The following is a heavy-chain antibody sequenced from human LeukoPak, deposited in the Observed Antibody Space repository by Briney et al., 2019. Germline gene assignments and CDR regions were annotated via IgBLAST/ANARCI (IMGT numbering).Heavy chain of an antibody. CDR2: IYYTGTT. CDR3: ARLLPNTLPGRPYNYHYLDV. Sequence: SGTLSLTCTVSGDSMISYYWSCVRQLPGKGLEWPGYIYYTGTTNYNPSLRSRVIISVDTSRNPFSLRLNSVTAADTAVYYCARLLPNTLPGRPYNYHYLDVWGKGTTVAVSS. D-gene: IGHD2-15*01. J-gene: IGHJ6*03. V-gene: IGHV4-59*01. CDR1: GDSMISYY.